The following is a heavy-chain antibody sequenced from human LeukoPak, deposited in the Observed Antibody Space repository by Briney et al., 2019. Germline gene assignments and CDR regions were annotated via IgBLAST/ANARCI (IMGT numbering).Heavy chain of an antibody. CDR2: MSPNSGDT. CDR1: GYTFTSYD. V-gene: IGHV1-8*01. Sequence: ASVKVSCKASGYTFTSYDFNWVRQATGHRPEWMGWMSPNSGDTGYAQKFQDRVTMTRNTSISTAYVELSSLRSDDTAVYYCARGPPNWGYDYWGPGTLVTVSS. CDR3: ARGPPNWGYDY. J-gene: IGHJ4*02. D-gene: IGHD7-27*01.